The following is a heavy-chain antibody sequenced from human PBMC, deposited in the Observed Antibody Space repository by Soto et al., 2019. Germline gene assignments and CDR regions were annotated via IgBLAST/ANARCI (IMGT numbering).Heavy chain of an antibody. CDR1: GFTFRSFT. CDR2: ISSNSAYI. Sequence: PGGSLRLSCAASGFTFRSFTMNWVRQAPGKWLEWVSTISSNSAYIYYTDALRGRFTISRDNAKNSLHLQMNSLRAEDTAVYYCTRDASRDSSARGWFDPWGPGTLVNVSS. J-gene: IGHJ5*02. D-gene: IGHD6-13*01. V-gene: IGHV3-21*01. CDR3: TRDASRDSSARGWFDP.